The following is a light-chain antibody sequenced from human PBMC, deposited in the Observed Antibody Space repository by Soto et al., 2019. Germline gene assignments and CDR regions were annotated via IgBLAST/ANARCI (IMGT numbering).Light chain of an antibody. CDR1: TRDVGSYTL. J-gene: IGLJ3*02. Sequence: QSALTQPASVSGSPGQSITISCLGTTRDVGSYTLVSWYQQHPGKAPKIIIYEGNKRPSGVSNRFSGSKSGNTASLTISGLQAEDEAEYYCCSYAGTSSWLFGGGTKLTV. CDR2: EGN. V-gene: IGLV2-23*01. CDR3: CSYAGTSSWL.